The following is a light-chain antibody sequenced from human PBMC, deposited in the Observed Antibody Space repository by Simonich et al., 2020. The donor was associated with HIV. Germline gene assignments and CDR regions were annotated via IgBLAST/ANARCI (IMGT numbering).Light chain of an antibody. CDR3: QQYNSYRT. CDR1: QGISSY. Sequence: AIRMTQSPSSLSASTGDRVTITCRASQGISSYLAWYQQKPGKDPKLLIYAASTLQSGVPSRFSGSGSGTDFTLTIDSLQPEDFATYYCQQYNSYRTFGQGTTVEIK. V-gene: IGKV1-8*01. CDR2: AAS. J-gene: IGKJ1*01.